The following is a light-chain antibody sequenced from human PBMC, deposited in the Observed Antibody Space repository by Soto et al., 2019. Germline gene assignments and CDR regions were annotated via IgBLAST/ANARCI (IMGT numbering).Light chain of an antibody. CDR3: SSYTTSNTRQIV. Sequence: PASVSGSPGQSITISCTGTGSDVGGYNYVSWYQQHPGKAPKFMIYDVSNRPSGVSNRFSGSKSGNTASLTISGLQAEDEAEYYCSSYTTSNTRQIVFGTGTKVTVL. CDR1: GSDVGGYNY. V-gene: IGLV2-14*01. J-gene: IGLJ1*01. CDR2: DVS.